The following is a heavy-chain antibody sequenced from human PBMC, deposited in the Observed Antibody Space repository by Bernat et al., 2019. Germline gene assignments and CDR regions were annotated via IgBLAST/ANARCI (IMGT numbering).Heavy chain of an antibody. Sequence: QVQLQESGPGLVKPSETLSLTCIVSGSSIRSNYWSWIRQPPGKGLEWIGYFDYTGSTNYNPSLKSRVTISGDTSRNQFSLKLYSVTAADTAVYYCAREISSAYYHFDYWGQGILVTASS. J-gene: IGHJ4*02. CDR3: AREISSAYYHFDY. CDR1: GSSIRSNY. D-gene: IGHD6-19*01. CDR2: FDYTGST. V-gene: IGHV4-59*01.